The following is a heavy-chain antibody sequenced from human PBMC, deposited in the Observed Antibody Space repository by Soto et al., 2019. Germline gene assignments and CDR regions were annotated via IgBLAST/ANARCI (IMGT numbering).Heavy chain of an antibody. J-gene: IGHJ4*02. V-gene: IGHV1-69*06. Sequence: ASVKVYCKASGGTFSSYAISWVRQAPGQGLEWMGGIIPIFGTANYAQKFQGRVTITADKPTSTAYMELSSLRSEDTAVYYCARDISRYYYDSSGYYSWGQGTLVTVSS. CDR3: ARDISRYYYDSSGYYS. CDR1: GGTFSSYA. CDR2: IIPIFGTA. D-gene: IGHD3-22*01.